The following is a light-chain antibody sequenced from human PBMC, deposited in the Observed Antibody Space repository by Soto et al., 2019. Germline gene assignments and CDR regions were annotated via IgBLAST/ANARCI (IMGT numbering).Light chain of an antibody. Sequence: EIVLTQSPGTLSLSPGERATLSCRASQSVGRSYFAWYQQKPGQAPRLLMYDASSRATGIPDRFSGSGSGTDFTLTISRLEPEDFVVYYWLQYVRLPYTFGQGTKMEIK. CDR2: DAS. J-gene: IGKJ2*01. CDR1: QSVGRSY. CDR3: LQYVRLPYT. V-gene: IGKV3-20*01.